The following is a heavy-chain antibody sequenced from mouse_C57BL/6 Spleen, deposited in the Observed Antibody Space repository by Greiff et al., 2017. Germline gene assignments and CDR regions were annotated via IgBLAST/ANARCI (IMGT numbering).Heavy chain of an antibody. D-gene: IGHD4-1*01. CDR1: GYTFTSYW. V-gene: IGHV1-64*01. Sequence: VQLQQPGAELVKPGASVKLSCKASGYTFTSYWMHWVKQRPGQGLEWIGMIHPNSGSTNYNEKFKGKATLTADKSSSTAYMELRSLTSEDSAVYFCARRWDEGFAYWGQGTLVTVSA. CDR3: ARRWDEGFAY. J-gene: IGHJ3*01. CDR2: IHPNSGST.